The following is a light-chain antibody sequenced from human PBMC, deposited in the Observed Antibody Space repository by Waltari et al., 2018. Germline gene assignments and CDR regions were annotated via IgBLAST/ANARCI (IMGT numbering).Light chain of an antibody. CDR2: GAT. J-gene: IGKJ2*01. CDR3: QQYHIWPPYT. V-gene: IGKV3-15*01. CDR1: ESIDRR. Sequence: EIVMTQSPASLSVSPGDRATLTCRASESIDRRLAWYRQRPGQAPRLLIFGATIRASGVPDRISGSGSGTEFTLTISSLQSDDFGLYYCQQYHIWPPYTFAQGTRLDI.